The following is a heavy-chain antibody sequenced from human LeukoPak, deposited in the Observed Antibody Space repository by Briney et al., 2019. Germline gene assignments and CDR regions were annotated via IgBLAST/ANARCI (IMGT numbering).Heavy chain of an antibody. CDR2: INPSGGST. V-gene: IGHV1-46*01. Sequence: ASVKVSCKASGYTFTSYYMHWVRQAPGQGLEWMGIINPSGGSTSYAQKFQGRVTMTRDMSTSTVYMELSRLTSDDTAVYYCARDRRSYCSGANCDSGTDYWGQGTLVTVSP. CDR1: GYTFTSYY. J-gene: IGHJ4*02. D-gene: IGHD2-15*01. CDR3: ARDRRSYCSGANCDSGTDY.